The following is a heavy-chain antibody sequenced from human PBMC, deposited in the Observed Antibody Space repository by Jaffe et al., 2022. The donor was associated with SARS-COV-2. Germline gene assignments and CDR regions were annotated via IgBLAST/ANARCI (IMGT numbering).Heavy chain of an antibody. V-gene: IGHV1-69*01. CDR2: IIPIFGTA. CDR1: GGTFSSYA. Sequence: QVQLVQSGAEVKKPGSSVKVSCKASGGTFSSYAISWVRQAPGQGLEWMGGIIPIFGTANYAQKFQGRVTITADESTSTAYMELSSLRSEDTAVYYCAREENYYDSSGYYYVQSAFDIWGQGTMVTVSS. D-gene: IGHD3-22*01. J-gene: IGHJ3*02. CDR3: AREENYYDSSGYYYVQSAFDI.